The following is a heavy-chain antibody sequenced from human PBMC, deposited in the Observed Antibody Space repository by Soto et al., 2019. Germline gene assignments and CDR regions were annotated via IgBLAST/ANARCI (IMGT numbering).Heavy chain of an antibody. Sequence: EVQLVESGGGLVKPGGSLRLSCAASGFTFSNAWMSWVRQAPGKGLEWVGRIKSKTDGGTTDYAAPVKGRFTISRDDSQNTLYLQRNSLKTEDTSVYYWTKDRDSGSWYYYYCGMDVWGQGTTVPVS. CDR3: TKDRDSGSWYYYYCGMDV. CDR2: IKSKTDGGTT. V-gene: IGHV3-15*01. D-gene: IGHD6-13*01. CDR1: GFTFSNAW. J-gene: IGHJ6*02.